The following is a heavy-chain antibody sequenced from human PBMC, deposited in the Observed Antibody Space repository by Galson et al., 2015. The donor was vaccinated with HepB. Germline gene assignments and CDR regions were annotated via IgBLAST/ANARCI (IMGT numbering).Heavy chain of an antibody. J-gene: IGHJ5*02. V-gene: IGHV3-30*04. CDR3: AKGRPPEGIVGAIFT. Sequence: SLRLSCAASGFTFSSYAMHWVRQAPGKGLEWVAVISYDGSNKYYADSVKGRSTISRDNSKNTLYLQMNSLRAEDTAVYYCAKGRPPEGIVGAIFTWGQGTLVTVSS. CDR1: GFTFSSYA. D-gene: IGHD1-26*01. CDR2: ISYDGSNK.